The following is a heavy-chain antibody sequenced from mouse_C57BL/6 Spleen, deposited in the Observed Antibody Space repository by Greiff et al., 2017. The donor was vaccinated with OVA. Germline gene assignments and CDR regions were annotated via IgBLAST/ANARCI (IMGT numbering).Heavy chain of an antibody. V-gene: IGHV1-85*01. CDR3: ARGIYYYCSSYWYFDV. CDR1: GYTFTSYD. CDR2: IYPRDGST. D-gene: IGHD1-1*01. J-gene: IGHJ1*03. Sequence: QVQLQQSGPELVKPGASVKLSCKASGYTFTSYDINWVKQRPGQGLEWIGWIYPRDGSTKYNEKFKGKATLTVDTSSSTAYMELHSLTSEDSAVYFCARGIYYYCSSYWYFDVWGTGTTVTVSS.